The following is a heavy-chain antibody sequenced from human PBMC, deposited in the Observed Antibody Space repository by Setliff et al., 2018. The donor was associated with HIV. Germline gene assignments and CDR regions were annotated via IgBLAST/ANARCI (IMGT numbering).Heavy chain of an antibody. Sequence: SGPTLVNPTETLTLTCTVSGFSLADVRLSVSWIRQPPGKTLEWLGHILASDERSYRTTPKNRLTISKDTSKSQVVLTLSEVDPVDTATYYCALISYDVLTGYPWAFDAWGPGALVTVSS. J-gene: IGHJ5*02. CDR3: ALISYDVLTGYPWAFDA. V-gene: IGHV2-26*04. D-gene: IGHD3-9*01. CDR2: ILASDER. CDR1: GFSLADVRLS.